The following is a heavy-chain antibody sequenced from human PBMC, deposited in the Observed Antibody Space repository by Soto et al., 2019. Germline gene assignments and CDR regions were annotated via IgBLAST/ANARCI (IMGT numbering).Heavy chain of an antibody. J-gene: IGHJ4*02. V-gene: IGHV4-59*01. D-gene: IGHD1-1*01. Sequence: PSETPSLTCTVSGGSINSYYWCWALLPPEKGREWIGYISYSGSTSNNPSLTGRVTISVDTSKNQFSLRVSSVTAADTAVCYFARHNPIAINCSYYDSWGQGNLVTV. CDR1: GGSINSYY. CDR2: ISYSGST. CDR3: ARHNPIAINCSYYDS.